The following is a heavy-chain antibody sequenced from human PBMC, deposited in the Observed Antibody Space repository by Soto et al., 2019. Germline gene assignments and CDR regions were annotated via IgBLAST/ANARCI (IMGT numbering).Heavy chain of an antibody. CDR2: ISAYNGNT. Sequence: ASVKVSCKASGYTFTGYHMHWVRQAPGQGLEWMGWISAYNGNTNYAQKLQGRVTMTTDTSTSTAYMELRSLRSDDTAVYYCARMNENYFDYWGQGTLVTVSS. V-gene: IGHV1-18*04. J-gene: IGHJ4*02. CDR3: ARMNENYFDY. D-gene: IGHD2-8*01. CDR1: GYTFTGYH.